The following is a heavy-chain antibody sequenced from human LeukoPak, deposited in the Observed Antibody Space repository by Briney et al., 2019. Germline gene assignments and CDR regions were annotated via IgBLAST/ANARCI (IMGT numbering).Heavy chain of an antibody. V-gene: IGHV1-46*01. D-gene: IGHD1-26*01. CDR1: GYTFTSYY. J-gene: IGHJ4*02. Sequence: GASVKVSCKASGYTFTSYYMHWVLQAPGQGLEWMGIINPSGGSTSYAQKFQGRVTMTRDTSTSTVYMELSSLRSEDTAVYYCARSWEGYYFDYWGQGTLVTASS. CDR2: INPSGGST. CDR3: ARSWEGYYFDY.